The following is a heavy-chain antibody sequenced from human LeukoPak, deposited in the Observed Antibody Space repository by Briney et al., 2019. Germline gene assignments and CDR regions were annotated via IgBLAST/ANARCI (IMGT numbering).Heavy chain of an antibody. Sequence: GGSLRLSCAASGFTFSSYGMHWVRQAPGKGLEWVAFIRYDGSNKYYADSVKGRFTISRDNSKNTLYLQMNSLRAEDTAVYYCAKPSYGSGSYSYYFDYWGQGTLVTVSS. CDR1: GFTFSSYG. V-gene: IGHV3-30*02. CDR2: IRYDGSNK. J-gene: IGHJ4*02. D-gene: IGHD3-10*01. CDR3: AKPSYGSGSYSYYFDY.